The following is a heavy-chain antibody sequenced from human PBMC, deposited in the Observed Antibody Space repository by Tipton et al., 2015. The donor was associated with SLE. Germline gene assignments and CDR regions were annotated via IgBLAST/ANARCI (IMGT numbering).Heavy chain of an antibody. J-gene: IGHJ6*02. D-gene: IGHD6-19*01. CDR1: GFSFSSYA. Sequence: GSLRLSCAASGFSFSSYAMSWVRQAPGKGLEWVADITGSGSVTNYADSVRGRSTISRDNSQNTLFLQTGSLRAEDTAVYYCAKGCPYNSGCRDFFYGLDIWGQGTTVAVSS. V-gene: IGHV3-23*01. CDR3: AKGCPYNSGCRDFFYGLDI. CDR2: ITGSGSVT.